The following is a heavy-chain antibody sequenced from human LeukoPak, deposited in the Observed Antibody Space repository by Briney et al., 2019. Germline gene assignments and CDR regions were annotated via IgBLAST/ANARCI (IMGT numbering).Heavy chain of an antibody. D-gene: IGHD1-26*01. Sequence: SETLSPTCTVSSGSIRTDGSYWAWIRQPPGKGLEWIGSIYIDGITHYNSSLKSRVTLSIDTSTNHFSLRLTSVTAADTAVFYCARLFTRAWEYRYGMDVWGQGTAVTVSS. J-gene: IGHJ6*02. V-gene: IGHV4-39*02. CDR2: IYIDGIT. CDR3: ARLFTRAWEYRYGMDV. CDR1: SGSIRTDGSY.